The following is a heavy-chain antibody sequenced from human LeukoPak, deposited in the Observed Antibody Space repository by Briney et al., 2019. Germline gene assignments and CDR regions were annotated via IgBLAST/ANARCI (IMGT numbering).Heavy chain of an antibody. CDR1: GGSISSSSYY. Sequence: SETLSLTCTVSGGSISSSSYYWGWIRQPPGKGLEWIGSIYYSGGTYYNPSLKSRVTISVDTSKNQFSLKLSSVTAADTAVYYCASQYDYVWGSYRSIVGYYFDYWGQGALVTVSS. J-gene: IGHJ4*02. D-gene: IGHD3-16*02. CDR3: ASQYDYVWGSYRSIVGYYFDY. V-gene: IGHV4-39*01. CDR2: IYYSGGT.